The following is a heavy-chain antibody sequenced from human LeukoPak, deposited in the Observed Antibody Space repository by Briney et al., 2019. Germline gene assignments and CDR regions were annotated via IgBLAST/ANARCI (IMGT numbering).Heavy chain of an antibody. CDR2: ISYDGSNK. J-gene: IGHJ4*02. CDR1: GFTFSSYA. V-gene: IGHV3-30*04. D-gene: IGHD3-22*01. Sequence: GGSLRLSCAASGFTFSSYAMHWVRQAPGKGLEWVAVISYDGSNKYYADSVKGRFTISRDNSKNTLYLQMNSLRAEDTAVYYCARDDYDSSGYYFDYWGQGTLVTVSS. CDR3: ARDDYDSSGYYFDY.